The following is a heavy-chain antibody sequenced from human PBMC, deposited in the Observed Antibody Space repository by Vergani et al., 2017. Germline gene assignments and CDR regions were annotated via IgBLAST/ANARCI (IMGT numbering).Heavy chain of an antibody. Sequence: EVQLEESGGGLVLPGRSLRLSCVASGFISAGYAMHWVRQAPGKGLEWVSGISWNSNSIGYADSVKGRFTISRDNAKNSLYLQMNSLRAEDTALYYCAKDLGTSSVGGWFDPWGQGTLVTVSS. D-gene: IGHD6-6*01. CDR1: GFISAGYA. CDR2: ISWNSNSI. CDR3: AKDLGTSSVGGWFDP. J-gene: IGHJ5*02. V-gene: IGHV3-9*02.